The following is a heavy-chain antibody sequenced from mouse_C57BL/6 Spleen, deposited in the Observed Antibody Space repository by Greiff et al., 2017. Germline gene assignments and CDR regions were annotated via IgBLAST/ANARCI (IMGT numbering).Heavy chain of an antibody. J-gene: IGHJ2*01. CDR1: GYTFTSYW. CDR3: ARGGKNPYYFDY. V-gene: IGHV1-50*01. Sequence: QVQLKQPGAELVKPGASVKLSCKASGYTFTSYWMQWVKQRPGQGLEWIGEIDPSDSYTNYNQKFKGKATLTVDTSSSTAYMQLSSLTSEDSAVYYCARGGKNPYYFDYWGQGTTLTVSS. CDR2: IDPSDSYT.